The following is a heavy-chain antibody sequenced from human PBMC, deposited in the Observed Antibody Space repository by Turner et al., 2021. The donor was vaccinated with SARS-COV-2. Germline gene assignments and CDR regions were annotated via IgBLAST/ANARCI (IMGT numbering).Heavy chain of an antibody. D-gene: IGHD3-9*01. Sequence: QAQVLQPGAEVKHPGASVKAPCKVSENTLTKLAKHWVRQSPGKGLEWMGGFDFENGETMNAQRFQGRLTLTADTSTNTAYMEMSSLRSEDTAIYYCAKLGVTESLLIIDAFDRWGQGTWVTVSS. V-gene: IGHV1-24*01. J-gene: IGHJ3*01. CDR2: FDFENGET. CDR1: ENTLTKLA. CDR3: AKLGVTESLLIIDAFDR.